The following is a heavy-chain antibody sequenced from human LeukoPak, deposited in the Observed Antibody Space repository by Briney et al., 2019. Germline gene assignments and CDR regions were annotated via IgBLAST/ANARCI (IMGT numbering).Heavy chain of an antibody. D-gene: IGHD3-3*01. Sequence: GASVKVSCKASGYTFTRYDINWERQATGQGLEWMGWMNPNSGNTGYAQKFQGRVTMTRNTSISTAYMELSSLRSEDTAVYYCARVKVMTIFGVVIPLNYGMDVWGQGTAVTVSS. CDR3: ARVKVMTIFGVVIPLNYGMDV. V-gene: IGHV1-8*01. J-gene: IGHJ6*02. CDR1: GYTFTRYD. CDR2: MNPNSGNT.